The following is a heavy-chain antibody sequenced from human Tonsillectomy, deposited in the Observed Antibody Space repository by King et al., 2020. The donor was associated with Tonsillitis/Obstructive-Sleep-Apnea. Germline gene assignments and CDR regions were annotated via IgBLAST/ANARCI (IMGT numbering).Heavy chain of an antibody. CDR1: GGSFSGYY. Sequence: VQLQQWGAGLLKPSETLSLTCAVYGGSFSGYYWSWIRQPPGKGLEWIGEINHRGSTNYNPSLKSRVTVSVDTSKNQFSLKMTSVTAADTAVYYCASRAVNWFDPGAREPWSPSPQ. J-gene: IGHJ5*02. V-gene: IGHV4-34*01. D-gene: IGHD4-17*01. CDR2: INHRGST. CDR3: ASRAVNWFDP.